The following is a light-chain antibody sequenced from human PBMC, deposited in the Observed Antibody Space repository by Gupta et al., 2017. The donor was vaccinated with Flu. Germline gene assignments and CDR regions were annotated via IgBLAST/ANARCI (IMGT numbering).Light chain of an antibody. J-gene: IGKJ2*01. V-gene: IGKV1-39*01. CDR3: QQGFSTPRT. CDR1: QNIDTF. Sequence: QSPSSLSAAVGDRVTITCRASQNIDTFLNWYWQKPGKAPELLIYAASTLRSGVPSRFSGGGSGTDFTLTIVSLQPEDFATYYCQQGFSTPRTFGQGTKV. CDR2: AAS.